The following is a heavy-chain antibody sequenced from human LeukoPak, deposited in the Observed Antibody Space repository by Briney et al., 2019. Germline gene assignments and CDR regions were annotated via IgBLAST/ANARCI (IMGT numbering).Heavy chain of an antibody. J-gene: IGHJ6*02. CDR1: GYSFTSYW. V-gene: IGHV5-51*01. CDR2: IYPGDSDT. CDR3: ARAYYDFWSGYYIGTNYYYYYGMDV. D-gene: IGHD3-3*01. Sequence: GESLKISCKGSGYSFTSYWIGWVRQMPGKGLEWMGIIYPGDSDTRYSPSFQGQVTISADKSISTAYLQWSSLRASDTAMYYCARAYYDFWSGYYIGTNYYYYYGMDVWGQVTTVTVSS.